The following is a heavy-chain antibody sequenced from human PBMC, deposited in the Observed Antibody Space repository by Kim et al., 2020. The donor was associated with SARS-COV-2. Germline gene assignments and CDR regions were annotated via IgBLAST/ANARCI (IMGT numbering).Heavy chain of an antibody. CDR2: IYYSGST. J-gene: IGHJ4*02. Sequence: SETLSLTCTVSGGSISSSSYYWGWIRQPPGKGLEWIGSIYYSGSTYYNPSLKSRVTISVDTSKNQISLKLSSVTAADTAVYYCARLDVLRYFDWLLYPLRFDYWGQGTLVTVSS. CDR1: GGSISSSSYY. CDR3: ARLDVLRYFDWLLYPLRFDY. D-gene: IGHD3-9*01. V-gene: IGHV4-39*01.